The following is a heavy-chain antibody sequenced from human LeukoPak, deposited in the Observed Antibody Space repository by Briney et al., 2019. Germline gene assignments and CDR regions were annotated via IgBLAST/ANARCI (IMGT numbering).Heavy chain of an antibody. D-gene: IGHD3-10*01. J-gene: IGHJ5*02. CDR3: ARELGLASVWFGELWGRDWFDP. Sequence: PGGSLRLSCAASGFTFSSYSMNWVRQAPGKGLEWVSYISSSSSTIYYADSEKGRFTISRDNAKNSLYLQMNSLRAEDTAVYYCARELGLASVWFGELWGRDWFDPWGQGTLVTVSS. V-gene: IGHV3-48*04. CDR2: ISSSSSTI. CDR1: GFTFSSYS.